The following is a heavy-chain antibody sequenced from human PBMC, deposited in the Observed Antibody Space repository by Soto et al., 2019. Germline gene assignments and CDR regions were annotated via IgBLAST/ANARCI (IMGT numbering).Heavy chain of an antibody. CDR2: IRGSGGTT. CDR1: GFTFNFYA. CDR3: AKVQGDGAFN. V-gene: IGHV3-23*01. D-gene: IGHD4-17*01. Sequence: EVQLLESGGGLVQPGGSLRLSCAASGFTFNFYAMTWVRQAPGKGLEWVSGIRGSGGTTYYADSVKGRFTISRDNSKNTLYMQMNSLRAEDTAVYYCAKVQGDGAFNWGQGTLVTVSS. J-gene: IGHJ4*02.